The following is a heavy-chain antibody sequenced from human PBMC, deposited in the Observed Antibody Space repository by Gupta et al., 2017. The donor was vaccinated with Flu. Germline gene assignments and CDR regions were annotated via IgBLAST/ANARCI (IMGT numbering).Heavy chain of an antibody. Sequence: EVQLVESGGGLVQPGGSLRLSCAASGFTCSSYEMSWVRQAPGKGLEWVSFISSSANTYYADSVKGRFTISRDNAKNSLYLQMNSLRVDDTAIYYCARGHWDSWGQGTLVTVSS. CDR3: ARGHWDS. J-gene: IGHJ4*02. V-gene: IGHV3-48*03. CDR1: GFTCSSYE. CDR2: ISSSANT.